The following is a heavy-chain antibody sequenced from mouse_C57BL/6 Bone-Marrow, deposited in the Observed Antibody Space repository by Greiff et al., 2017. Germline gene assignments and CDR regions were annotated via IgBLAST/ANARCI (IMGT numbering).Heavy chain of an antibody. CDR1: GYTFTDYY. CDR3: ARGGQYDCGDY. Sequence: VQLMQSGPELVKPGASVKISCKASGYTFTDYYMHWVKQSPGKSLEWIGDINPNNGGTSYNQKFKGKATLTVDKSYSTAYMELRILTSENSAVYYGARGGQYDCGDYWDQGTTLTVSS. CDR2: INPNNGGT. D-gene: IGHD2-10*02. J-gene: IGHJ2*01. V-gene: IGHV1-26*01.